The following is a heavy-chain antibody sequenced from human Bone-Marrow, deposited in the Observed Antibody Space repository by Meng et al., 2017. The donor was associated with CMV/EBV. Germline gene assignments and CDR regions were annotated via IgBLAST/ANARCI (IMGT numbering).Heavy chain of an antibody. Sequence: GESLKISCAASGFTFSSYEMNWVRQAPGKGLEWVSYISSSGSTIYYADSVKGRFTISRDNAKNSLYLQMNSLRAEDTAVYYCAKDSRQSWYIGNWFDPWGQGTLVTVSS. CDR1: GFTFSSYE. CDR3: AKDSRQSWYIGNWFDP. D-gene: IGHD1-1*01. V-gene: IGHV3-48*03. J-gene: IGHJ5*02. CDR2: ISSSGSTI.